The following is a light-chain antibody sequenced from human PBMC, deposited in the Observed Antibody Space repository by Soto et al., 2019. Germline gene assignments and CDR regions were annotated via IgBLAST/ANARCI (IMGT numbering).Light chain of an antibody. CDR3: QQYGSSGT. J-gene: IGKJ1*01. V-gene: IGKV3-20*01. CDR2: GAS. Sequence: EIVLTQSPGTLSLSPGKRATLSCRASQSVSNNYLAWYQQKPGQAPRLLIYGASNRATGIPDRFSGSGSRTDFTLTISRLEPEDFAVYYCQQYGSSGTFGQGTKVDIK. CDR1: QSVSNNY.